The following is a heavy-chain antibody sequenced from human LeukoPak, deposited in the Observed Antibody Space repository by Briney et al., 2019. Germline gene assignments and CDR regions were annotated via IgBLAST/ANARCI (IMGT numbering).Heavy chain of an antibody. J-gene: IGHJ3*02. CDR1: GGTFSSYA. V-gene: IGHV1-69*05. CDR2: IIPIFGTA. Sequence: ASVKVSCKASGGTFSSYAISWVRQAPGQGLEWMGRIIPIFGTANYAQKFQGRVTITTDESTSTAYMELSSLRSEDTAVYYCARERARIVPDAFDIWGQGTMVTVSS. CDR3: ARERARIVPDAFDI. D-gene: IGHD1-26*01.